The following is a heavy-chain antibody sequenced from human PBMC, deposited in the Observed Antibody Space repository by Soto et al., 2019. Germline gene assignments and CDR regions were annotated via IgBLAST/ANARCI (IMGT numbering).Heavy chain of an antibody. Sequence: GESLKISCKGSGYSFTSYWIGWVRQMPGKGLEWMGIIYPGDSDTRYSPSFQGQVTISADKSISTAYLQMNSLRADDTAVYYCATDLPYYGSGSYPPAFDHWGQGTLVTVSS. V-gene: IGHV5-51*01. CDR2: IYPGDSDT. J-gene: IGHJ4*02. CDR3: ATDLPYYGSGSYPPAFDH. D-gene: IGHD3-10*01. CDR1: GYSFTSYW.